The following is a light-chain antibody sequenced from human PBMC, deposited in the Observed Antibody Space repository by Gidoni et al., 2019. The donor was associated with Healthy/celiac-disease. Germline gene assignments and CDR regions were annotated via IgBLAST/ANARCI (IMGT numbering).Light chain of an antibody. Sequence: QSPLTHPPSASGSPGQSVTIACTGTSSDVGGYNYVSWYQQHPGKAPKLMIYEVSKRPSGVPDRFSGSKSGNTASLTVSGLQAEDEADYYCSSYAGSNRVVFGGGTKLTVL. CDR3: SSYAGSNRVV. CDR2: EVS. CDR1: SSDVGGYNY. V-gene: IGLV2-8*01. J-gene: IGLJ2*01.